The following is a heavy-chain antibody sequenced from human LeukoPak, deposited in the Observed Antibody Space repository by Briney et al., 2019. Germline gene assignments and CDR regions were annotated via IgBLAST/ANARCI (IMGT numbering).Heavy chain of an antibody. CDR2: ISSSSSTI. CDR1: GFTFSTYS. J-gene: IGHJ4*02. V-gene: IGHV3-48*02. Sequence: GGSLRLSCAVSGFTFSTYSMTWVRQAPGKGLEWVSYISSSSSTIYYADSVKGRFTISRDNAKNSLYLQMNSLRDEDTAVYYCAHNGGYYGSGSLDYWGQGTLVTVSS. D-gene: IGHD3-10*01. CDR3: AHNGGYYGSGSLDY.